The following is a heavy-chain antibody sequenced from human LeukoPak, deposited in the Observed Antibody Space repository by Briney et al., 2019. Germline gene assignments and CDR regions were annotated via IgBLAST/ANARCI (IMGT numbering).Heavy chain of an antibody. CDR3: AGEVAGTGGLDY. CDR1: GGSISSYY. J-gene: IGHJ4*02. V-gene: IGHV4-59*01. CDR2: IYYSGST. Sequence: SETLSLTCTVSGGSISSYYWSWIRQPPGKGLEWIGYIYYSGSTNYNPSLKSRVTISVDTSKNQFSLKLSSVTAADTAVYYCAGEVAGTGGLDYWGQGTLVTVSS. D-gene: IGHD6-19*01.